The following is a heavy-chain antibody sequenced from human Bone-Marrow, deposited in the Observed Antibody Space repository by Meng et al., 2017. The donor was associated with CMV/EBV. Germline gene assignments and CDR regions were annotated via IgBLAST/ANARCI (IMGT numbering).Heavy chain of an antibody. CDR1: GYSFTSYW. D-gene: IGHD6-6*01. CDR2: IYPSDSDT. Sequence: GESMKISCKGSGYSFTSYWIGWVRQMPGKGLEWMGIIYPSDSDTRYSPSFQGQVTISADKSISTAYLQWSSLKASDTAMYYCARSIAARPGGMDVWGQGTTVTVSS. V-gene: IGHV5-51*01. J-gene: IGHJ6*02. CDR3: ARSIAARPGGMDV.